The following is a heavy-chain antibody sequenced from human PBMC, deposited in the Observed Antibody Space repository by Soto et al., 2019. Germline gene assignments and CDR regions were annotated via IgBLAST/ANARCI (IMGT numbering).Heavy chain of an antibody. J-gene: IGHJ4*02. D-gene: IGHD4-17*01. CDR3: ARSSTTVTTMIPEFCDY. V-gene: IGHV4-31*03. Sequence: QVQLQESGPGLVKPSQTLSLTCTVSGGSISSGGYYWSWIRQHPGKGLEWIGYIYYSGSTYYNPSLKSRVTISVDTSKNQFSLKLSSVTAADTAVYYCARSSTTVTTMIPEFCDYWGQGTLVTVSS. CDR2: IYYSGST. CDR1: GGSISSGGYY.